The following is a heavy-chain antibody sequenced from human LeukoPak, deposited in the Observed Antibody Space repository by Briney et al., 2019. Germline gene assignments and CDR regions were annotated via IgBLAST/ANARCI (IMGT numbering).Heavy chain of an antibody. D-gene: IGHD3-3*01. CDR1: GGSISSGDYY. Sequence: SETLSLTCTVSGGSISSGDYYWSWIRQPPGKGLEWIGYIYYSGSTYYNPSLKSRVTISVGTSKNQFSLKLSSVTAADTAVYYCAREHLTIFGVVDYWGQGTLVTVSS. CDR2: IYYSGST. V-gene: IGHV4-30-4*08. J-gene: IGHJ4*02. CDR3: AREHLTIFGVVDY.